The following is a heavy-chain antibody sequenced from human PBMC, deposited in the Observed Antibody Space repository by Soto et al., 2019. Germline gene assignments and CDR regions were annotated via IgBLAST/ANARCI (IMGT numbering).Heavy chain of an antibody. J-gene: IGHJ3*02. Sequence: QSTLRESGPTLVKPTQTLTLTCSCSGFSLTTSGVGVGWIRQPPGKALEWLAHIYWNGAEHYRPSLKIRLSLSKDISVNEVVRTMTNMDPVYTATYYCARGLAVRPVFAFDIWGQGTVVTVSS. CDR1: GFSLTTSGVG. D-gene: IGHD6-6*01. V-gene: IGHV2-5*01. CDR2: IYWNGAE. CDR3: ARGLAVRPVFAFDI.